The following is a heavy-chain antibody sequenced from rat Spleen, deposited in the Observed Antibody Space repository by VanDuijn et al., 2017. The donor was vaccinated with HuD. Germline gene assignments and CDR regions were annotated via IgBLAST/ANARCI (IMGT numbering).Heavy chain of an antibody. CDR2: LSYDGITT. CDR1: GFTFSNYG. D-gene: IGHD1-11*01. V-gene: IGHV5-29*01. Sequence: EVQLVESGGGLVQPGRSLKLSCAVSGFTFSNYGMAWVRQAPTKGLEWVATLSYDGITTYYRDSVKGRFTISSENAKSTLYLQMDSLRSEDTATYYCTTGGSYWGQGTLVTVSS. J-gene: IGHJ3*01. CDR3: TTGGSY.